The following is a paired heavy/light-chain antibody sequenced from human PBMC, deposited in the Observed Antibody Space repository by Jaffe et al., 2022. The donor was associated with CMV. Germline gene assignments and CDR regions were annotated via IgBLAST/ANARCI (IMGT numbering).Heavy chain of an antibody. J-gene: IGHJ5*02. Sequence: QVQLVESGGGLVKPGGSLRLSCAASGFTFSDYYMSWIRQAPGKGLEWVSYISSSGSTIYYADSVKGRFTISRDNAKNSLYLQMNSLRAEDTAVYYCARPIVGATSWFDPWGQGTLVTVSS. CDR2: ISSSGSTI. D-gene: IGHD1-26*01. V-gene: IGHV3-11*01. CDR1: GFTFSDYY. CDR3: ARPIVGATSWFDP.
Light chain of an antibody. V-gene: IGKV3-11*01. CDR3: QQRSNWPLIT. J-gene: IGKJ5*01. Sequence: EIVLTQSPATLSLSPGERATLSCRASQSVSSYLAWYQQKPGQAPRLLIYDASNRATGIPARFSGSGSGTDFTLTISSLEPEDFAVYYCQQRSNWPLITFGQGTRLEIK. CDR2: DAS. CDR1: QSVSSY.